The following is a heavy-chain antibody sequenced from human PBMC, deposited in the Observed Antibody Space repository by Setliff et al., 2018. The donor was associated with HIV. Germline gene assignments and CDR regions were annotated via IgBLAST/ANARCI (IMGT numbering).Heavy chain of an antibody. CDR2: INHSGST. J-gene: IGHJ4*02. D-gene: IGHD3-22*01. CDR3: GGNGYYSIDY. V-gene: IGHV4-34*01. CDR1: GGSFSGYY. Sequence: SETLSLTCAVYGGSFSGYYWSWIRQPPGKGLEWIGEINHSGSTHYNPSLQSRVTISVDKSKSQFSLKLNSVTAAGTAVYYCGGNGYYSIDYWGQGTLVTVSS.